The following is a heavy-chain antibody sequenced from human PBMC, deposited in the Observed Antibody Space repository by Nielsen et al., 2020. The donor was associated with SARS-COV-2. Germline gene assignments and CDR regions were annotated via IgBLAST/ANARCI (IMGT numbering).Heavy chain of an antibody. V-gene: IGHV1-2*06. Sequence: ASVKVSCKASGYSFTGYHVHWVRQAPGHGLEWMGRINPYNGDTKYAQKFQGRVTMTRDTSTSTVYMELSGLRSEDTAVYYCAREGRKLPLDYWGQGTLVTVSS. D-gene: IGHD5-24*01. CDR1: GYSFTGYH. CDR2: INPYNGDT. CDR3: AREGRKLPLDY. J-gene: IGHJ4*02.